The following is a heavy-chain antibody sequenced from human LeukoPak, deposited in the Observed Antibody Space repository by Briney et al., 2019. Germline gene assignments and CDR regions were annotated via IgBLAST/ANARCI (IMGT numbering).Heavy chain of an antibody. D-gene: IGHD4-11*01. J-gene: IGHJ4*02. Sequence: SETLSLTCTVPGGSISSSSYYWGWIRQPPGKGLEWIGSIYYSGSTYYNPSLKSRVAISVDTSKNQFSLKLSSVTAADTAVYYCARLYPVYSTTDYWGQGTLVTVSS. V-gene: IGHV4-39*01. CDR3: ARLYPVYSTTDY. CDR2: IYYSGST. CDR1: GGSISSSSYY.